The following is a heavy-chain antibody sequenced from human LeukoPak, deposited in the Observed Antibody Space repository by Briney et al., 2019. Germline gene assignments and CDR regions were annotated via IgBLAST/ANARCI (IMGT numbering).Heavy chain of an antibody. CDR1: GGTFSSYA. CDR3: ALYCTNGVCYNAFDI. D-gene: IGHD2-8*01. CDR2: IIPIFGTA. V-gene: IGHV1-69*06. Sequence: SVKVSCKASGGTFSSYAISWVRQAPGQGLGWMGGIIPIFGTANYAQKFQGRVTITADKSTSTAYMELSSLRSEDTAVYYCALYCTNGVCYNAFDIWGQGTMVTVSS. J-gene: IGHJ3*02.